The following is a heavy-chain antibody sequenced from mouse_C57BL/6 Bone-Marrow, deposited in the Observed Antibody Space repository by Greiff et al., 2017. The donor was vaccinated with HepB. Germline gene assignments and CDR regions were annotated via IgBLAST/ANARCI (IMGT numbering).Heavy chain of an antibody. CDR1: GYSFTGYY. CDR2: INPSTGGT. CDR3: AMITTVVATWEMDY. Sequence: EVKVVESGPELVKPGASVKISCKASGYSFTGYYMNWVKQSPEKSLEWIGEINPSTGGTTYNQKFKAKATLTVDKSSSTAYMQLKSLTSEDSAVYYCAMITTVVATWEMDYWGQGTSVTVSS. J-gene: IGHJ4*01. V-gene: IGHV1-42*01. D-gene: IGHD1-1*01.